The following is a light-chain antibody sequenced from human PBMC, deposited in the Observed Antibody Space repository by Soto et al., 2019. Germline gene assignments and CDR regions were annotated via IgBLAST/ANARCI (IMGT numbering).Light chain of an antibody. V-gene: IGKV3-11*01. CDR1: HSVSTH. Sequence: EIVLTQSPDTLSLSPGERATLSCWASHSVSTHLAWFQQRPGQTPRLLIYDASTRAPGIPARFSGSGSGTDFNLTISSLEPEDFAVYYCQQRTNWITFGGGTKVDIK. CDR2: DAS. J-gene: IGKJ4*01. CDR3: QQRTNWIT.